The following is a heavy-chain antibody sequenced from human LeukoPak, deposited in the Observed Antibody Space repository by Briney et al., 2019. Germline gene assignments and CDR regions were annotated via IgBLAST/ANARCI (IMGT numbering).Heavy chain of an antibody. CDR2: ISGSSGTT. D-gene: IGHD2-2*01. V-gene: IGHV3-23*01. Sequence: GGSLRLSCAASGLTFSNYAMSWVRQAPGKGLEWVSAISGSSGTTYYADAVKGRFTISRDNSKNSLYLQMNSLRAEDTAVYYCAKDIVVVPAAGLAYNYWGQGTLVTVSS. J-gene: IGHJ4*02. CDR3: AKDIVVVPAAGLAYNY. CDR1: GLTFSNYA.